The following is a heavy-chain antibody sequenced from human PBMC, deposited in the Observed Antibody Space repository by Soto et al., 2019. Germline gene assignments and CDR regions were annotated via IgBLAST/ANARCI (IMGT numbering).Heavy chain of an antibody. D-gene: IGHD1-26*01. CDR3: ARNRVVGATTSWFDP. CDR2: IYYSGST. J-gene: IGHJ5*02. CDR1: GGSISCYY. Sequence: SETLSLTCTVSGGSISCYYWSWIRQPPGKGLEWIGYIYYSGSTNYNPSLKSRVTISVDTSKNQFSLKLSSVTAADTAVYYCARNRVVGATTSWFDPWGQGTLVTVSS. V-gene: IGHV4-59*01.